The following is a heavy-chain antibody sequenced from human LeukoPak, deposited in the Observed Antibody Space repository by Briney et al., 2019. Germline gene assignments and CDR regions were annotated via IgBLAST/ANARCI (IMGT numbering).Heavy chain of an antibody. Sequence: GGSLRLSCAASGFTVSSNYMSWVRQAPGKGLEWVSVIYSGGSTYYADSVKGRFTISRDNSKNTLYLQMNSLRAEDTAVYYCAKDLISNPVRGVRFFDAFDIWGQGTMVTVSS. CDR1: GFTVSSNY. CDR2: IYSGGST. D-gene: IGHD3-22*01. CDR3: AKDLISNPVRGVRFFDAFDI. V-gene: IGHV3-66*01. J-gene: IGHJ3*02.